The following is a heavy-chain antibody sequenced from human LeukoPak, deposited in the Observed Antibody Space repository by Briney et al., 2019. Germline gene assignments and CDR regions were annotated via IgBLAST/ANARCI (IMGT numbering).Heavy chain of an antibody. J-gene: IGHJ4*02. CDR1: GFTFSNYG. D-gene: IGHD6-13*01. CDR2: TSYDGGSNK. V-gene: IGHV3-30*18. Sequence: GGSLRLSCAASGFTFSNYGMHWVRQAPGKGLEWVAVTSYDGGSNKYYADSVKGRFTISRDNTMNTLYLQMNSLRVEDTAVFYCAKVGIGSRDGYFDYWGQGTLVTVSS. CDR3: AKVGIGSRDGYFDY.